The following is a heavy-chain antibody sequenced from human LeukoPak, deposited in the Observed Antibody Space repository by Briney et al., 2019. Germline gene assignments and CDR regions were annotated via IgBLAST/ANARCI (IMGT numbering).Heavy chain of an antibody. CDR2: FSGSGGST. D-gene: IGHD6-13*01. CDR1: GFTFSSYA. CDR3: AKDQEDSSWDYWYFDL. Sequence: GGSLRLSCAASGFTFSSYAMSWVRQAPGKGLEWVSAFSGSGGSTYYADSVKGRFTISRDNSKNTLYLQMNSLRAEDTAVYYCAKDQEDSSWDYWYFDLWGRGTLVTVSS. V-gene: IGHV3-23*01. J-gene: IGHJ2*01.